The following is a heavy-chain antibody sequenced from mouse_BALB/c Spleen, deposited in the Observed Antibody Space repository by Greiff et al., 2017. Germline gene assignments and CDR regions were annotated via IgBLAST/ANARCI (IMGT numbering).Heavy chain of an antibody. CDR1: GDSITSGY. Sequence: EVKLQESGPSLVKPSQTLSLTCSVTGDSITSGYWNWIRKFPGNKLEYMGFISYSGSTYYNPSLKSRISITRDTSKNQYYLQLNSVTTEDTATYYCARRELRRGFDYAMDYWGQGTSVTVSS. J-gene: IGHJ4*01. CDR2: ISYSGST. D-gene: IGHD2-4*01. CDR3: ARRELRRGFDYAMDY. V-gene: IGHV3-8*02.